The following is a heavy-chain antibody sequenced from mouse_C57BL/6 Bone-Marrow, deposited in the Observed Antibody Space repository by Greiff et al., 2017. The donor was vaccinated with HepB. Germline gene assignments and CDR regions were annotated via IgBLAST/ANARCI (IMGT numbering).Heavy chain of an antibody. V-gene: IGHV1-22*01. D-gene: IGHD1-1*01. CDR2: INPNNGGT. Sequence: EVQVVESGPELVKPGASVKMSCKASGYTFTDYNMHWVKQSHGKSLEWIGYINPNNGGTSYNQKFKGKATLTVNKSSSTAYMELRSLTSEDSAVYYCARLYYYGSGSPHYWGQGTSVTVSS. J-gene: IGHJ4*01. CDR1: GYTFTDYN. CDR3: ARLYYYGSGSPHY.